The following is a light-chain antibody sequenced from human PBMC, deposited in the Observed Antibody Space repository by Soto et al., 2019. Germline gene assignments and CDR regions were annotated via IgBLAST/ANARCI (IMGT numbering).Light chain of an antibody. J-gene: IGLJ2*01. CDR2: EVS. V-gene: IGLV2-14*01. CDR1: SSDVGAYGY. Sequence: LTQPASVSGSPGQSITISCTGTSSDVGAYGYVSWYQQHPGKAPKLMIYEVSYRPSGVSNRFSGSKSGNAASLTISGLQAEDEADYYCSSYTTSSTVVFGGGTKLTVL. CDR3: SSYTTSSTVV.